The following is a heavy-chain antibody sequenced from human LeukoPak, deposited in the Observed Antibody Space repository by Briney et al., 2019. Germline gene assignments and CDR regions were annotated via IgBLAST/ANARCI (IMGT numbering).Heavy chain of an antibody. CDR3: ARGLGYCSSTSCDDY. CDR2: INHSGST. J-gene: IGHJ4*02. V-gene: IGHV4-34*01. CDR1: GGSFSGYY. Sequence: PSETLSLTCAVYGGSFSGYYWSWIRQPPGEGLEWIGEINHSGSTNYNPSLKSRVTISVDTSKNQFSLKLSSVTAADTAVYYCARGLGYCSSTSCDDYWGQGTLVTVSS. D-gene: IGHD2-2*01.